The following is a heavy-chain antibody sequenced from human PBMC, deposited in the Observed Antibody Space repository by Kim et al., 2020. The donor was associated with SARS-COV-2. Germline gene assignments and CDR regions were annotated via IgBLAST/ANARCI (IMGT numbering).Heavy chain of an antibody. D-gene: IGHD2-15*01. CDR1: GFTFSSYA. CDR3: ARDGYCSGCSCYSYWFDP. CDR2: ISYDGSNK. V-gene: IGHV3-30*04. Sequence: GGSLRLSCAASGFTFSSYAMHWVRQAPGKGLEWVAVISYDGSNKYYADSVKGRVTISRDNSKNTLYLQMNSLRAEDTAVYYCARDGYCSGCSCYSYWFDP. J-gene: IGHJ5*02.